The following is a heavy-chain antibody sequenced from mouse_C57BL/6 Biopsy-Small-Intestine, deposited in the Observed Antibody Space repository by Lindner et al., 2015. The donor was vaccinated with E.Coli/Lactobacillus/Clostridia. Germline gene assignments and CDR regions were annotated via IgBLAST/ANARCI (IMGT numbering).Heavy chain of an antibody. J-gene: IGHJ1*03. CDR3: TREVGGSMYVGYFHV. CDR2: INPYNGDT. CDR1: GYSFTGYF. Sequence: VQLQESGPELVKPGASVKISCKASGYSFTGYFMNWVKQSHGKSLEWIGRINPYNGDTFYNQKFKGRATLTVDTSSTTAHMELLSLTSEDFGVYYCTREVGGSMYVGYFHVWGTGTTVTVSS. D-gene: IGHD1-1*01. V-gene: IGHV1-37*01.